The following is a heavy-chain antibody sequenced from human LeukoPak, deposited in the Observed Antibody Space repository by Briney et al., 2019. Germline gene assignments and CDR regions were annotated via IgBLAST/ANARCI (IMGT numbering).Heavy chain of an antibody. D-gene: IGHD3-22*01. V-gene: IGHV4-61*02. CDR3: ARGGSSGYYSLGY. J-gene: IGHJ4*02. CDR2: IYTSGST. Sequence: PSQTLSLTCTVSGGSISSGSYYWSWIRQPAGKGLEWIGRIYTSGSTNYNPSLKSRVTISVDTSKNQFSLKLSSVTAADTAVYYCARGGSSGYYSLGYWGQGTLVTVSS. CDR1: GGSISSGSYY.